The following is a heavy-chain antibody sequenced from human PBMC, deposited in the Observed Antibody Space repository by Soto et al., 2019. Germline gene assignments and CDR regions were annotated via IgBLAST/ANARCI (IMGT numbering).Heavy chain of an antibody. Sequence: EVQLLESGGGLVQPGGSLRLSCAASGFTFSSYAMSWVRQAPGKGLEWVSAISGSGGSTYYADSVKGRFTISRDNSKNTLYLQMNSLRAEDTAVYYCAKDPDRAMVTLYYFDYWGQGTLVTVSS. CDR1: GFTFSSYA. D-gene: IGHD5-18*01. J-gene: IGHJ4*02. CDR3: AKDPDRAMVTLYYFDY. V-gene: IGHV3-23*01. CDR2: ISGSGGST.